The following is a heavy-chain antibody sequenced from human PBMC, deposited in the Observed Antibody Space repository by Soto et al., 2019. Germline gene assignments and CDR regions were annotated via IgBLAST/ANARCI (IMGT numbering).Heavy chain of an antibody. Sequence: VQLVESGGGVVQPGRSLRLSCAASGFTFSNYAMHWVRQAPCKGLEWVSYIDSSRSTIYYSDSVRGRFTISRDNAKKYLYLQMNSLRDEYTAVYYCARGGGFVMRNSYDYGLDVWGQGTTVTVSS. V-gene: IGHV3-48*02. CDR1: GFTFSNYA. J-gene: IGHJ6*02. CDR3: ARGGGFVMRNSYDYGLDV. D-gene: IGHD3-10*01. CDR2: IDSSRSTI.